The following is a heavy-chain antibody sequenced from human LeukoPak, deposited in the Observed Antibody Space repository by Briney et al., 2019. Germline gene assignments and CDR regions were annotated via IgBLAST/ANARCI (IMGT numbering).Heavy chain of an antibody. Sequence: SETLSLTCAVYGGSFSGYYWSWIRQPPGKGLEWIGEINHSGSTNHNPSLKSRVTISVDTSKNQFSLKLSSVTAADTAVYYCARGSSWYDEDYWGQGTLVTVSS. CDR2: INHSGST. CDR3: ARGSSWYDEDY. V-gene: IGHV4-34*01. D-gene: IGHD6-13*01. CDR1: GGSFSGYY. J-gene: IGHJ4*02.